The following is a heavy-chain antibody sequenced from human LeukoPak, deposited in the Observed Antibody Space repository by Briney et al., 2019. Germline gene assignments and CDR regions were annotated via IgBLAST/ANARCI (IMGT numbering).Heavy chain of an antibody. CDR3: ATGGSSWSSNYYYYMDV. CDR1: GFTFSSYW. J-gene: IGHJ6*03. D-gene: IGHD6-13*01. Sequence: GGSLRLSCAASGFTFSSYWMHWVRQAPGKGLVWVSRINSDGSSTSYADSVKGRFTISRDNAKNTLYLQMNSLRAEDTAVYYCATGGSSWSSNYYYYMDVWGKGTTVTVSS. CDR2: INSDGSST. V-gene: IGHV3-74*01.